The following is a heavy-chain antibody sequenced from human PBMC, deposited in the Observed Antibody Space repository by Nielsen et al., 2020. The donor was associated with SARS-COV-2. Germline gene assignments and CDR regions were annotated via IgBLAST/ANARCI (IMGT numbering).Heavy chain of an antibody. V-gene: IGHV3-9*01. Sequence: GGSLRLSCAASGFTFDDYAMHWVRQAPGKGLEWVSGVSWDSDRIGYAESVKGRFTISRDNAKNSLYLQMNSLRIEDKAWYYCARAKFYDSGVDPWGQGTLVTVSS. J-gene: IGHJ5*02. CDR2: VSWDSDRI. D-gene: IGHD5/OR15-5a*01. CDR1: GFTFDDYA. CDR3: ARAKFYDSGVDP.